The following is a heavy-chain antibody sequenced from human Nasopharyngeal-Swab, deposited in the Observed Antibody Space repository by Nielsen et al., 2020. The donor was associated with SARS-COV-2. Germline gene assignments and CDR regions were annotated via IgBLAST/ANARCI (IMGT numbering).Heavy chain of an antibody. D-gene: IGHD4-11*01. CDR3: ASYSNFYRDY. CDR2: IYCSGST. V-gene: IGHV4-61*01. Sequence: SETLSLTCTVSGGSVSSGSYYWSWIRQPPGKGLEWIGYIYCSGSTNYNPSLKSRVTISVDTSKNQFSLKLSSVTAADTAVYYCASYSNFYRDYWGQGTLVTVSS. CDR1: GGSVSSGSYY. J-gene: IGHJ4*02.